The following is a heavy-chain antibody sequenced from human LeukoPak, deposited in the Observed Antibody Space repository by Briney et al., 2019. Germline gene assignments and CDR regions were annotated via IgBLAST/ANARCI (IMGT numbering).Heavy chain of an antibody. V-gene: IGHV1-2*02. CDR2: INPNSGGT. CDR3: ARGNRYCSSTSCLLFDY. CDR1: GYTFTVYY. D-gene: IGHD2-2*01. Sequence: RASVKVSCKASGYTFTVYYMHWVRQAPGQGLEWMRWINPNSGGTNYAQKFQGRVTMTRDTSISTAYMELSRLRSDDTAVYYCARGNRYCSSTSCLLFDYWGQGTLVTVSS. J-gene: IGHJ4*02.